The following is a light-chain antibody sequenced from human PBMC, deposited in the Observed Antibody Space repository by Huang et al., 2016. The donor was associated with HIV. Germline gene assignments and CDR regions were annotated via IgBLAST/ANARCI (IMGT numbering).Light chain of an antibody. J-gene: IGKJ2*01. CDR2: DAS. CDR1: QTVASS. Sequence: EIVLTQSPAALSLSPGERATLSCGASQTVASSLAWYQQTPGQAPRLLIYDASNRATGVPARFSGSGSGTDVTLTISSLEPEDFAVYYCQQRSNWPYTFGQGTKLDIK. CDR3: QQRSNWPYT. V-gene: IGKV3-11*01.